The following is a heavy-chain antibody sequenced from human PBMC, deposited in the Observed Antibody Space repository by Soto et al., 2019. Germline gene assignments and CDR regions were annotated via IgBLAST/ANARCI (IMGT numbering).Heavy chain of an antibody. CDR1: GDSISSANYH. D-gene: IGHD6-19*01. V-gene: IGHV4-39*01. J-gene: IGHJ4*02. CDR3: ARLVAGSPADY. CDR2: IYYRGNT. Sequence: QLQLQESGPGLVKPSETLSLTCTVSGDSISSANYHWGWVRQPPGKGLEWIGSIYYRGNTYYNPSLKSRVTTSVDTSKNQFSLNLSSVTAEDTAVYYCARLVAGSPADYWGQGTLVTVSS.